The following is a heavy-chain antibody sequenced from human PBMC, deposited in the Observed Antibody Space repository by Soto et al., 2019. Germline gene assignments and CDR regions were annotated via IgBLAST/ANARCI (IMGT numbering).Heavy chain of an antibody. CDR2: ISGSGNTI. V-gene: IGHV3-11*01. J-gene: IGHJ4*02. D-gene: IGHD5-18*01. Sequence: GGSLRLSCEASGFNFNEYYMSWIRQAPGKGLEWVSYISGSGNTIYYADSVKGRFTISRDNAKSSLYLQMNSLRAEDTATYYCARGRQRGYTYGFADYWGQGALVTVSS. CDR3: ARGRQRGYTYGFADY. CDR1: GFNFNEYY.